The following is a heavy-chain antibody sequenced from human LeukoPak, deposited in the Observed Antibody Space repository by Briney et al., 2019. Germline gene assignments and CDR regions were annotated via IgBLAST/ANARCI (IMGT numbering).Heavy chain of an antibody. CDR3: ARLGQPNAFDM. D-gene: IGHD7-27*01. CDR1: GGSFSGYY. CDR2: INHSGST. J-gene: IGHJ3*02. Sequence: SETLSLTCAVYGGSFSGYYWSWIRQPPGKGLEWIGEINHSGSTNYNPSLKSRVTISADTSKNQFSLKLSSVTAADTAVYFCARLGQPNAFDMWGQGTTVSVSS. V-gene: IGHV4-34*01.